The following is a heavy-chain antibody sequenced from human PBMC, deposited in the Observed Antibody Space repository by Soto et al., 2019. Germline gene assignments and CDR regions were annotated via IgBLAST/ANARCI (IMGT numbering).Heavy chain of an antibody. Sequence: QVQLQQWGAGLLKPSETLSLTCAVYGGSFSGYYWTWIRQPPGTGLEWIGEINHSGSTNYNPTLRSRFTISVDTYKNQFSLKLTSVTAAATAVYYCTRDNITGLFDYWGQGTLVTVSS. CDR3: TRDNITGLFDY. J-gene: IGHJ4*02. CDR2: INHSGST. CDR1: GGSFSGYY. D-gene: IGHD2-8*02. V-gene: IGHV4-34*01.